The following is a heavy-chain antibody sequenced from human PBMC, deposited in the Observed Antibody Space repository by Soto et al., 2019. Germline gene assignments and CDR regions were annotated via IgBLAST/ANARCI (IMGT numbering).Heavy chain of an antibody. CDR3: AREQEAYSSSWYDWFDP. D-gene: IGHD6-13*01. CDR2: IYYSGST. V-gene: IGHV4-59*01. Sequence: SETLSLTCTVSGGSISSYYWSWIRQPPGKGLEWIGYIYYSGSTNYNPSLKSRVNISVDTSKNQFSLKLSSVTDADTAVYYCAREQEAYSSSWYDWFDPWGQGPLVTVS. J-gene: IGHJ5*02. CDR1: GGSISSYY.